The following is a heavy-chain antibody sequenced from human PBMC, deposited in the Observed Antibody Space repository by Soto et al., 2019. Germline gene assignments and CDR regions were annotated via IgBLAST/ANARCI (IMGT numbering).Heavy chain of an antibody. D-gene: IGHD3-10*01. Sequence: TLSLTCTVSGGSISSGGYYWSWIRQHPGKGLEWIGYIYYSGSTYCNPSLKSRVTISVDTSKNQFSLKLSSVTAADTAVYYCAREASRQGMSYFDYWGQGTLVTVSS. CDR2: IYYSGST. V-gene: IGHV4-31*03. J-gene: IGHJ4*02. CDR1: GGSISSGGYY. CDR3: AREASRQGMSYFDY.